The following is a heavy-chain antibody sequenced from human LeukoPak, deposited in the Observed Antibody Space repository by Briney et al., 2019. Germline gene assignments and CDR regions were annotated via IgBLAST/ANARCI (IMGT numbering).Heavy chain of an antibody. CDR3: ARDPTPIAAAVNFDY. V-gene: IGHV3-30*02. CDR2: IRFDGSSK. Sequence: GGSLRLSCAASGFTFSDYYMSWIRQVPGKGLGWVAFIRFDGSSKHYADSVKGRFTVSRDNSKNTLYLQMNSLRAEDTAVYYCARDPTPIAAAVNFDYWGQGTLVTVSS. J-gene: IGHJ4*02. CDR1: GFTFSDYY. D-gene: IGHD6-13*01.